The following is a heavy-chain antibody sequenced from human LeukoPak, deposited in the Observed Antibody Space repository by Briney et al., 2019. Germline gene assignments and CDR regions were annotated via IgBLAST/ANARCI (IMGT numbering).Heavy chain of an antibody. D-gene: IGHD3-3*01. V-gene: IGHV1-2*02. CDR1: GYTFTSYD. Sequence: ASVKVSCKASGYTFTSYDINWVRQAPGQGFEWIGWIHPNSGGTNYVQKFQGRVTMTRDTSISTVYMELSSLRSDDTAVYYCARGGSGLAYWGQGTLVTVSS. CDR3: ARGGSGLAY. J-gene: IGHJ4*02. CDR2: IHPNSGGT.